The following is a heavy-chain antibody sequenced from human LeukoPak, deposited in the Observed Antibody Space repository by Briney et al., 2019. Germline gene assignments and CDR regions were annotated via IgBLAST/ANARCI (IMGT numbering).Heavy chain of an antibody. D-gene: IGHD3-16*01. CDR2: ISSSGNII. Sequence: GSLRLSCAASGFTFSSYEMFWVRQAPGKGPEWVSYISSSGNIIYYADSVKGRFTISRDNAKELLHLQMNSLRVEDTATYYCARSGGGFRFDPWGQGTLVTVSS. J-gene: IGHJ5*02. V-gene: IGHV3-48*03. CDR3: ARSGGGFRFDP. CDR1: GFTFSSYE.